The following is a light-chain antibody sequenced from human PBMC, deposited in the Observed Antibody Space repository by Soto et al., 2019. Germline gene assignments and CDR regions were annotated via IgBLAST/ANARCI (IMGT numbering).Light chain of an antibody. J-gene: IGLJ2*01. CDR2: YDS. CDR1: NIGSKS. Sequence: SYELTQPPSVSVAPGKTARITCGGNNIGSKSVHWYQQRPGQAPVLVIYYDSDRPSGIPERFSGSNSGNTATLTISRVEAGYHADYYCQVWDSSSDHVVFGGGTKVTVL. CDR3: QVWDSSSDHVV. V-gene: IGLV3-21*04.